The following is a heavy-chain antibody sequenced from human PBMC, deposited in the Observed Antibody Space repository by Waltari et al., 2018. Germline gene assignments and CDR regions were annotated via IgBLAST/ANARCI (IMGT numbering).Heavy chain of an antibody. CDR1: GFTFSSLW. J-gene: IGHJ3*02. CDR2: IKQDGSEI. CDR3: AGGGGFLCDI. Sequence: EVQLVESGGGLVQPGGSLRLSCAVSGFTFSSLWMSWFRQAPGEGLGGVANIKQDGSEIYYVDSVKGRFTIARDNAKNSLYLQMNSLTTEDTAVYYCAGGGGFLCDIWGQGTLVTVSS. D-gene: IGHD3-3*01. V-gene: IGHV3-7*01.